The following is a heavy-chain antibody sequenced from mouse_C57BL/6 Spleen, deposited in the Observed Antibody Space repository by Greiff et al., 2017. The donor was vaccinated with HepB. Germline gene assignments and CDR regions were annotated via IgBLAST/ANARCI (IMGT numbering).Heavy chain of an antibody. J-gene: IGHJ3*01. CDR2: IWSGGST. CDR3: ARKGDSNGSWFAY. Sequence: VQRVESGPGLVQPSQSLSITCTVSGFSLTSYGVHWVRQSPGKGLEWLGVIWSGGSTDYNAAFISRLSISKDNSKSQVFFKMNSLQADDTAIYYCARKGDSNGSWFAYWGQGTLVTVSA. V-gene: IGHV2-2*01. D-gene: IGHD2-5*01. CDR1: GFSLTSYG.